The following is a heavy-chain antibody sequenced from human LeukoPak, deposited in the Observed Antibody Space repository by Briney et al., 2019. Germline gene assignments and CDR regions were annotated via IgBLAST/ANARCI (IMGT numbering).Heavy chain of an antibody. V-gene: IGHV1-69*04. CDR1: GGTFSSYA. J-gene: IGHJ1*01. CDR2: IIPILGIA. CDR3: ANAPRGYCSGGSCYSGYFQH. D-gene: IGHD2-15*01. Sequence: SVKVSCKASGGTFSSYAISWVRQAPGQGLEWMGRIIPILGIANYAQKFQGRVTITADKSTSTAYMELSSLRSEDTAVYYCANAPRGYCSGGSCYSGYFQHWGQGTLVTVSS.